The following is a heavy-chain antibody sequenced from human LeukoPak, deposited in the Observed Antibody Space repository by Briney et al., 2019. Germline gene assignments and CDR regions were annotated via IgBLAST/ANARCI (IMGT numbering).Heavy chain of an antibody. D-gene: IGHD2-2*01. V-gene: IGHV3-23*01. CDR3: AKESVQAAPLYGVDG. CDR2: ISGSGGDT. J-gene: IGHJ4*02. Sequence: GGSLRLSCAASGFTFRSCAIYWVRQAPGKGLEWVSGISGSGGDTYFADSVKGRFTISRDNSKNTVFLQMDSLRAEDTAVYYCAKESVQAAPLYGVDGWGQGTQVTVSS. CDR1: GFTFRSCA.